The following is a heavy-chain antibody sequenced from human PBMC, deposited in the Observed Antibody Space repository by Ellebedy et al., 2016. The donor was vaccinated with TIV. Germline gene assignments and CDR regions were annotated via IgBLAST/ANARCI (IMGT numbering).Heavy chain of an antibody. CDR1: TFPFRDSG. CDR2: ISYASGNR. J-gene: IGHJ4*02. Sequence: PGGSLRLSCAPSTFPFRDSGMHWVRHAPGTGLEWVALISYASGNRFYADSLKGRFAISRDDSKNTLYLQMNYLSVEDTAVYDCAKERHSRWVGPTYFDFWGQGTLVTVSS. V-gene: IGHV3-30*18. D-gene: IGHD1-26*01. CDR3: AKERHSRWVGPTYFDF.